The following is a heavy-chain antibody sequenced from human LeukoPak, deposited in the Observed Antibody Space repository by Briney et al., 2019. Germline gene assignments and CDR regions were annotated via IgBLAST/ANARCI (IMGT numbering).Heavy chain of an antibody. CDR1: GFTFSTYS. Sequence: PGGSLRLSCAASGFTFSTYSMNWVRQAPGKGLEWVSYITSSSSTIYHADSVKGRFTISRDSSKNTLYLQLNSLGVDDTAVYYCATSMGGGNVDYWGQGTLVTVSS. CDR3: ATSMGGGNVDY. V-gene: IGHV3-48*01. J-gene: IGHJ4*02. D-gene: IGHD3-16*01. CDR2: ITSSSSTI.